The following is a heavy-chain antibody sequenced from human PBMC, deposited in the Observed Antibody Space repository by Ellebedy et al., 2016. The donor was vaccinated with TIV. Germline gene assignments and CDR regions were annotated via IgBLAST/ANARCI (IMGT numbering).Heavy chain of an antibody. D-gene: IGHD3-10*01. CDR1: GFTFTSYA. Sequence: GESLKISCAASGFTFTSYAMSWVRQAPGKGLEWVSVNSGSGGSTYYADSVKGRFTISRDYSKNTLYLLMNSLRAEDTAVYYCARVARDVLLWFGELNGLYGMDVWGQGTTVTVSS. J-gene: IGHJ6*02. CDR2: NSGSGGST. CDR3: ARVARDVLLWFGELNGLYGMDV. V-gene: IGHV3-23*01.